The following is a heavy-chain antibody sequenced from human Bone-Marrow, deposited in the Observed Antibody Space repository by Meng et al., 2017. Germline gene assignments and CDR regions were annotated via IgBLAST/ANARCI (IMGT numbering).Heavy chain of an antibody. CDR3: ATGDTMIVVARRYFDY. CDR2: IIPIFGTA. Sequence: SVQVSCKASGGTFSSYAISWVRQAPGQGLEWLGGIIPIFGTANYAQKFQGRVTMTEDTSTDTAYMELSSLRYEDTAVYYCATGDTMIVVARRYFDYWGQGTLVTVSS. CDR1: GGTFSSYA. V-gene: IGHV1-69*06. D-gene: IGHD3-22*01. J-gene: IGHJ4*02.